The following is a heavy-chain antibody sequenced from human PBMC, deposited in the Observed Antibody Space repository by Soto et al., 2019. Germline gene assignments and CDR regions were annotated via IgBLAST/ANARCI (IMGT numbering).Heavy chain of an antibody. D-gene: IGHD3-16*01. V-gene: IGHV1-3*01. CDR2: INDGNGNT. J-gene: IGHJ3*02. CDR1: GYTFTSYA. Sequence: QVQLVQSGAEVQKPGAAVKVSCKASGYTFTSYAIHWVRQAPGPRLEWMGWINDGNGNTQYSQKFQGRVTITRDTYASIAYMEVSGLRSEDTALYYCAREQSGEIMTMTDAFDIWGQGTMVTVSS. CDR3: AREQSGEIMTMTDAFDI.